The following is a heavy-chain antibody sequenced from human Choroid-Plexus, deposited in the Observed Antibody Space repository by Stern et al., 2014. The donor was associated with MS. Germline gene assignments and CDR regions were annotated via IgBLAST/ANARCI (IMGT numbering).Heavy chain of an antibody. J-gene: IGHJ1*01. CDR2: ISGGGGPT. V-gene: IGHV3-23*04. Sequence: VQLVESGGGLVQPGGSLRLSCAASGFSFSTYAMSWVRQTPGKGLQWVSLISGGGGPTYYADSVKGRFTIPRDNSKNTLYLQMDSLGADDTAVYYCAKWPHHIAVAGTRYFQHWGQGTLVTVSS. CDR1: GFSFSTYA. D-gene: IGHD6-19*01. CDR3: AKWPHHIAVAGTRYFQH.